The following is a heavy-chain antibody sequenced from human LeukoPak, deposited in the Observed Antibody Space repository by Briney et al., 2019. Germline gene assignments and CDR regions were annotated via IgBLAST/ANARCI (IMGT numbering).Heavy chain of an antibody. CDR3: ARCSYSSSWSVYYYYYMDV. J-gene: IGHJ6*03. CDR2: IDHTGIT. D-gene: IGHD6-13*01. V-gene: IGHV4-59*12. CDR1: DDSITIYY. Sequence: SETLSLTCTVSDDSITIYYWSWIRQPPGKGLEWIGYIDHTGITNYNPSLKSRVTISVDTSKNQFSLKLSSVTAADTAVYYCARCSYSSSWSVYYYYYMDVWGKGTTVTVSS.